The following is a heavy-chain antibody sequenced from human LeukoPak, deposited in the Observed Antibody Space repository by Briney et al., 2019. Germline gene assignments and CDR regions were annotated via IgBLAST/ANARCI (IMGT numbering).Heavy chain of an antibody. Sequence: GGSLRLSCAASVFTFSDYNMNWVRQAPGRGREWVSYITNSGSTIHYADSVRGRFTISSDNAKNSLYLQMNSLRAEDTAVYYCARSIGLTGGGVDVWGQGTTVTVSS. CDR3: ARSIGLTGGGVDV. D-gene: IGHD3-9*01. CDR1: VFTFSDYN. J-gene: IGHJ6*02. CDR2: ITNSGSTI. V-gene: IGHV3-11*01.